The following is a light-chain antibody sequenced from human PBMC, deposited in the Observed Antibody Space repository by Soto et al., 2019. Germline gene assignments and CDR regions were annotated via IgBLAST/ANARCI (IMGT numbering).Light chain of an antibody. V-gene: IGLV2-23*02. CDR3: CSYAGSSTYL. Sequence: QSALTQPASVSGSPGQSITISCAGTSSDVGRYNLVSWYQQHPGKAPKLMIYEVNKRPSGVSGRFSGSKSGNTASLTISGLQAEDEADYYCCSYAGSSTYLLGTGTKLTVL. CDR1: SSDVGRYNL. J-gene: IGLJ1*01. CDR2: EVN.